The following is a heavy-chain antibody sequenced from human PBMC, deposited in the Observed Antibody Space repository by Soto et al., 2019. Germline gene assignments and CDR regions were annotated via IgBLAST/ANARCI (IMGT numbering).Heavy chain of an antibody. D-gene: IGHD2-15*01. CDR2: ISYDGSNK. V-gene: IGHV3-30*18. CDR1: GFTFSSYG. J-gene: IGHJ5*02. CDR3: AKQGLPHHNWSDP. Sequence: GGSLRLSCAASGFTFSSYGIHWVRQAPGKGLEWVAVISYDGSNKYYADSVKGRFTISRDNSKNTLYLQVNSLRADDTAMYYCAKQGLPHHNWSDPWGQGTLVTVSS.